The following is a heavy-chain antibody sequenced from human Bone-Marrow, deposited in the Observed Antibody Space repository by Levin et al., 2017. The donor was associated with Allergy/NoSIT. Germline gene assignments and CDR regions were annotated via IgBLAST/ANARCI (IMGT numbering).Heavy chain of an antibody. CDR3: ARVGVVVVAATGPNWFDP. Sequence: PGGSLRLSCAASGFTFSSYWMHWVRQAPGKGLVWVSRINSDGSSTSYADSVKGRFTISRDNAKNTLYLQMNSLRAEDTAVYYCARVGVVVVAATGPNWFDPWGQGTLVTVSS. J-gene: IGHJ5*02. D-gene: IGHD2-15*01. CDR2: INSDGSST. V-gene: IGHV3-74*01. CDR1: GFTFSSYW.